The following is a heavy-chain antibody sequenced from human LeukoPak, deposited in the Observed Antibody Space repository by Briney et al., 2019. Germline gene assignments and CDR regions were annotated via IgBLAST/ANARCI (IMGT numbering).Heavy chain of an antibody. CDR2: IISGSGGST. D-gene: IGHD3-3*01. Sequence: GGSLRLSCEASGFTFSNYAMSWVRQAPGKGLEWVSIIISGSGGSTYYADSVKGRFTIFRDNSKNTLYLQMNSLRAEDTAVYYCAKGAYYQHWGQGTLVTVSS. CDR3: AKGAYYQH. J-gene: IGHJ1*01. CDR1: GFTFSNYA. V-gene: IGHV3-23*01.